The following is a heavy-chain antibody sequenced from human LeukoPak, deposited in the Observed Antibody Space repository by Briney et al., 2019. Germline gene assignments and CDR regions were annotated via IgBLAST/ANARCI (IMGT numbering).Heavy chain of an antibody. J-gene: IGHJ6*03. D-gene: IGHD2-2*01. CDR3: ARPAARGADYYYYMDV. CDR1: GFTFSDYY. V-gene: IGHV3-11*04. Sequence: GSLRLSCAASGFTFSDYYMSWIRQAPGKGLEWVSYISSSGSTIYYADSVKGRFTISRDNAKNSLYLQMNSLRAEDTAVYYCARPAARGADYYYYMDVWGKGTTVTVSS. CDR2: ISSSGSTI.